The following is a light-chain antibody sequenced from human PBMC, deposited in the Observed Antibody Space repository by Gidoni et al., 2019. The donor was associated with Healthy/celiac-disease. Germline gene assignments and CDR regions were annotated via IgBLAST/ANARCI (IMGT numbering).Light chain of an antibody. Sequence: DILMTQSPDSLAVSLGERATINCKSSKSVLYSSNNKNYLAWYQQKPGQPPKLLIYWASTMESGVPDRFSGSGSGTDFTLTISSLQAEDVAVYYCQQYYSTPPTFGQGTKLEIK. V-gene: IGKV4-1*01. J-gene: IGKJ2*01. CDR3: QQYYSTPPT. CDR2: WAS. CDR1: KSVLYSSNNKNY.